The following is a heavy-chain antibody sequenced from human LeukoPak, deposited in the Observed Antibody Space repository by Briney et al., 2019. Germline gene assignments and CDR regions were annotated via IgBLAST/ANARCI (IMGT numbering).Heavy chain of an antibody. Sequence: ASVKVSCKASGYTFTGYYMHWVRQAPGQGLEWMGWINPNSGGTNYAQKFQGRVTMTRDTSISTAYMELSRLRSDDTAVYYCARDPYGGSLIFIFDYWGQGTLVTVSS. V-gene: IGHV1-2*02. CDR2: INPNSGGT. D-gene: IGHD3-10*01. J-gene: IGHJ4*02. CDR1: GYTFTGYY. CDR3: ARDPYGGSLIFIFDY.